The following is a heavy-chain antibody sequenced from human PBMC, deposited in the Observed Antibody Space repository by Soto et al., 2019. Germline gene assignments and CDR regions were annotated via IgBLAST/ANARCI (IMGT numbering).Heavy chain of an antibody. V-gene: IGHV3-15*01. D-gene: IGHD3-10*01. CDR2: IKSKTDGGTT. CDR3: TTRSLIWFGELVGDDVDCFQH. J-gene: IGHJ1*01. Sequence: GGSLRLSCAASGFTFSNAWMSWVRQAPGKGLEWVGRIKSKTDGGTTDYAAPVKGRFTISRDDSKNTLYLQMNSLKTEDTAVYYCTTRSLIWFGELVGDDVDCFQHWGQGTLVTVSS. CDR1: GFTFSNAW.